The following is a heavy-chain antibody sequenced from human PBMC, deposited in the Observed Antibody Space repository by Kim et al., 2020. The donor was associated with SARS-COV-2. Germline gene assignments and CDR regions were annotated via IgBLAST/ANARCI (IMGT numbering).Heavy chain of an antibody. V-gene: IGHV4-59*01. D-gene: IGHD5-12*01. Sequence: SLKNQDTISVDTSKNQFSLKLSSVTAAETAVYYCARAGVKWLKFGWYFDLWGRGTLVTVSS. J-gene: IGHJ2*01. CDR3: ARAGVKWLKFGWYFDL.